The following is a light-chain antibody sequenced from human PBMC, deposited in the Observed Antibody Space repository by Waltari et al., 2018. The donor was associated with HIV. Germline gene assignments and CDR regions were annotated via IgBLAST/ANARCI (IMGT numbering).Light chain of an antibody. Sequence: QSVLTQPPSASGTPGQRVTISCSGSSSNIGSNYVYWYQQLPGTAPKLLICRNNQRPSGVPDRFSGSKSGTSASLAISGLRSEDEADYYCAAWDDSLSGLHWVFGGGTKLTVL. CDR3: AAWDDSLSGLHWV. CDR2: RNN. J-gene: IGLJ3*02. V-gene: IGLV1-47*01. CDR1: SSNIGSNY.